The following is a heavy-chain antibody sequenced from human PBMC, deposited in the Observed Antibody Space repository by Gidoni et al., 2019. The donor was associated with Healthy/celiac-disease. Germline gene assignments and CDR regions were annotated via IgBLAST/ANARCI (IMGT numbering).Heavy chain of an antibody. J-gene: IGHJ6*03. D-gene: IGHD6-13*01. Sequence: QVQLVESGGGVVQPGRSLSLSCAASGFTFSSYAMHWVRQAPGKRLGWVAVISYDGSNKYYADSVKGRFTISRDNSKNTLYLQMNSLRAEDTAVYYCARKPRGAAAEYYYYYMDVWGKGTTVTVSS. CDR1: GFTFSSYA. CDR3: ARKPRGAAAEYYYYYMDV. V-gene: IGHV3-30-3*01. CDR2: ISYDGSNK.